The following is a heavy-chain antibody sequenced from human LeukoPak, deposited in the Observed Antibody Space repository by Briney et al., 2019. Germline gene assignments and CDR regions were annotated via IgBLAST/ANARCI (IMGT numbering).Heavy chain of an antibody. D-gene: IGHD4-17*01. V-gene: IGHV3-33*01. CDR2: IWYNGSNK. Sequence: PGRSLRLSCAASGFTFSSFAMHWVRQAPGKGLEGVADIWYNGSNKYYAESVKGRFTISRDNSKNTLYLQMNSLRVEDTAVYYCSRGGYGDYNNWFDPWGQGTLVIVSS. J-gene: IGHJ5*02. CDR1: GFTFSSFA. CDR3: SRGGYGDYNNWFDP.